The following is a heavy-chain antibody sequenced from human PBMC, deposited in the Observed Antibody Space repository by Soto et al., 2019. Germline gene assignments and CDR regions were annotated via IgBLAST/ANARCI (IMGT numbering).Heavy chain of an antibody. CDR1: GFTCDDYA. Sequence: GGSLRLSCAASGFTCDDYAMHWVRQDPGKGLEWVSGINWNSGSIGYADSVKGRFTISRDNAKTSLYLQMNSLRAEDTALYYCAKDRGSGSYAANYYYYGMDVWGQGTTVTVSS. D-gene: IGHD3-10*01. CDR2: INWNSGSI. CDR3: AKDRGSGSYAANYYYYGMDV. V-gene: IGHV3-9*01. J-gene: IGHJ6*02.